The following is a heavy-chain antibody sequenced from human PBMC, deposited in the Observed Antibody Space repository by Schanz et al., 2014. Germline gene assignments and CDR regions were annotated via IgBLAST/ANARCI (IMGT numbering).Heavy chain of an antibody. CDR2: IYHSGSP. Sequence: QVQLQESGPGLVKPSETLSLTCTVSGASISFYDWNWIRQSPGKGLEWIGYIYHSGSPIYNPSLQSRATISKDTPKTLFSLKMESVTAADTAMYFCARQGDVYRLDYWGQGTLVTVTS. D-gene: IGHD1-26*01. V-gene: IGHV4-59*08. CDR1: GASISFYD. J-gene: IGHJ4*02. CDR3: ARQGDVYRLDY.